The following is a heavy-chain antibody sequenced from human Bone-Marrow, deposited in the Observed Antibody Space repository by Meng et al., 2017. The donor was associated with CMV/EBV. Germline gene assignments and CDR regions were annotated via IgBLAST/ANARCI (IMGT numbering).Heavy chain of an antibody. CDR1: GDSISTYY. V-gene: IGHV4-59*01. D-gene: IGHD2-2*01. J-gene: IGHJ4*02. CDR3: ARGGPDIVVVPAARGNFDY. Sequence: SETLSLTCTVSGDSISTYYWSWIRQTPGKGLEWIGCIYHSGSTNYNPSLKTRVTISVDTSKNQFSLKLNSVTAADTAVYYCARGGPDIVVVPAARGNFDYWGQGTLVTVSS. CDR2: IYHSGST.